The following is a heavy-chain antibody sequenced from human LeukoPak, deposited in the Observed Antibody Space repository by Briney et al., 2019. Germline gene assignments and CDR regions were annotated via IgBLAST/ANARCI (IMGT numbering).Heavy chain of an antibody. CDR3: ARAIRAAGGLWFDP. J-gene: IGHJ5*02. D-gene: IGHD6-13*01. V-gene: IGHV1-18*01. CDR2: ISAYNGNT. CDR1: GYTFTSYG. Sequence: GASVKVSCKASGYTFTSYGISWVRQAPGQGLEWMGWISAYNGNTNYAQKLQGRVTMTTDTSTSTVYMDLRSLRSDDTAVYYCARAIRAAGGLWFDPWGQGTLVTVSS.